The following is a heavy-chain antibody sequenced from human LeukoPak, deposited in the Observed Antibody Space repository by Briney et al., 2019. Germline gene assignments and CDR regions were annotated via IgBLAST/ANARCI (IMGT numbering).Heavy chain of an antibody. CDR3: AKDFRVAVADTHLGLFDY. CDR1: GFTFSGYA. Sequence: GGSLRLSCAASGFTFSGYAMNWVGKAPGKGLEHISVISVSGDSTYHADSVRGRFTISRDNSKNTLYLQMNNLRAEDTAVYYCAKDFRVAVADTHLGLFDYWGQGTLVTVSS. V-gene: IGHV3-23*01. CDR2: ISVSGDST. D-gene: IGHD6-19*01. J-gene: IGHJ4*02.